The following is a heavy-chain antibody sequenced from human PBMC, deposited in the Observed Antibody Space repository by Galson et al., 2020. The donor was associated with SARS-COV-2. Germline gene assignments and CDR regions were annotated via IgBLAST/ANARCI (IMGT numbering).Heavy chain of an antibody. CDR3: ARQLRAASYYYYGRDV. J-gene: IGHJ6*02. D-gene: IGHD6-6*01. V-gene: IGHV1-2*02. CDR1: GYTLTGYY. CDR2: INPNSGGT. Sequence: ASVKVSCKASGYTLTGYYMHWVRQAPGQGLEWMGWINPNSGGTNYAQKFQGRVTMTRDTSISTAYMELSRLRSDDTAVYYCARQLRAASYYYYGRDVWCRGTTVTVSS.